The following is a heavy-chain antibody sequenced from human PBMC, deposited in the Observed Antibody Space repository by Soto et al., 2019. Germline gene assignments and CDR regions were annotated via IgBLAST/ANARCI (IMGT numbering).Heavy chain of an antibody. CDR3: ARAPGYCSSTSCYTQTYYYYYGMDV. J-gene: IGHJ6*02. D-gene: IGHD2-2*02. Sequence: GWSLRLSCAASGLTFSSYGMHWVRQAPGKGLEWVAGIWYDGSNKYYADSVKGRFTISRDNSKNTLYLQMNRLRAEDTAVYYCARAPGYCSSTSCYTQTYYYYYGMDVWGQGTTVTVSS. CDR1: GLTFSSYG. CDR2: IWYDGSNK. V-gene: IGHV3-33*01.